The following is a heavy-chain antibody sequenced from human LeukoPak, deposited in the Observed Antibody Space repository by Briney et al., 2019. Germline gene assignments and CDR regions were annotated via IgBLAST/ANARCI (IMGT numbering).Heavy chain of an antibody. V-gene: IGHV3-30*18. D-gene: IGHD3-9*01. CDR1: GFTFSSYG. Sequence: PGRSLRLSCAASGFTFSSYGMHWVRQAPGKGLEWVAVISYDGSNKYYADSVKGRFTISRDNSKNTLYLQTNSLRAEDTAVYYCAKDKYFDWLLHFYFDYWGQGTLVTVSS. CDR3: AKDKYFDWLLHFYFDY. CDR2: ISYDGSNK. J-gene: IGHJ4*02.